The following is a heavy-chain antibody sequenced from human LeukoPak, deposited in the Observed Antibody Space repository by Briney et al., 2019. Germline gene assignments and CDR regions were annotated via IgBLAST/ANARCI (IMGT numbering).Heavy chain of an antibody. D-gene: IGHD4-17*01. CDR3: ARARGVTVTTYDAFDY. V-gene: IGHV4-59*12. CDR2: IYYSGST. J-gene: IGHJ4*02. Sequence: SETPSLACIVSGGSISSYYWSWIRQPPGKGLEWIGYIYYSGSTNYNPSLRSRVTISVDTSKNQFSLKLSSVTAADTAVYYCARARGVTVTTYDAFDYWGQGTLVTVSS. CDR1: GGSISSYY.